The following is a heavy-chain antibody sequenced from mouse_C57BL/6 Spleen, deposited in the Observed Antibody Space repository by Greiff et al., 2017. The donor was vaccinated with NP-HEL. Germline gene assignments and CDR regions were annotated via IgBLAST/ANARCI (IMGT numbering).Heavy chain of an antibody. J-gene: IGHJ3*01. CDR1: GYTFTGYW. CDR2: ILPGSGCT. V-gene: IGHV1-9*01. CDR3: ARRLSYYDYDGFAY. Sequence: QVQLQQSGAELMKPGASVKLSCKASGYTFTGYWIDWVKQRPGHGLEWIGEILPGSGCTKYNQKFKGKATFTADTSSNTAYMQLSSLTTEDSAIYYCARRLSYYDYDGFAYWGQGTLVTVSA. D-gene: IGHD2-4*01.